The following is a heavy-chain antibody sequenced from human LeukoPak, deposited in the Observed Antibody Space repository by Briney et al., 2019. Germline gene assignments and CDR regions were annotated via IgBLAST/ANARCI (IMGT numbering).Heavy chain of an antibody. V-gene: IGHV3-48*01. CDR1: GFTFSSYS. D-gene: IGHD3-10*01. Sequence: GGSLRLSCAASGFTFSSYSMNWVRQAPGKGLEWVSYISSSSSTIYYAVSVKGRFTISRDKSKNTLYLQMNTLRADDTAVYYCAKSGSSRFDPWGQGTLVTVSS. J-gene: IGHJ5*02. CDR2: ISSSSSTI. CDR3: AKSGSSRFDP.